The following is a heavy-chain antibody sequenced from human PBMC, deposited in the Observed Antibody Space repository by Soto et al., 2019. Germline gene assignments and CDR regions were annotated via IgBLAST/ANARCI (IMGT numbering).Heavy chain of an antibody. V-gene: IGHV3-23*01. D-gene: IGHD6-13*01. CDR2: ISGSGDFT. CDR3: ASDMTGTSRYNDAFDF. Sequence: EVQLLESGGGLVQPGGSLRISCAASGFNFNSYAMNWVRQAPGKGLEWVSDISGSGDFTYYADSVKGRFTISRDNSKNTLFLQMNSLRAEDTAVYYCASDMTGTSRYNDAFDFWGQGTMVTVSS. J-gene: IGHJ3*01. CDR1: GFNFNSYA.